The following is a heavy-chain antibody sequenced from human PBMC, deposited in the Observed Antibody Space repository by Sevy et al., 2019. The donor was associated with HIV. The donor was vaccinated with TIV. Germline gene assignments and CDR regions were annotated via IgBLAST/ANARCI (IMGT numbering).Heavy chain of an antibody. J-gene: IGHJ3*02. V-gene: IGHV3-23*01. Sequence: GGSLRLSCAASGFTFSSYAMSWVRQAPGKGLEWVSAISGSGGSTYYADSVKGRFTISRDSSKNTLYLQMNSLRAEDTAVYYCAKPGRGDLAFDIWGQGTMVTVSS. CDR3: AKPGRGDLAFDI. CDR2: ISGSGGST. D-gene: IGHD3-16*01. CDR1: GFTFSSYA.